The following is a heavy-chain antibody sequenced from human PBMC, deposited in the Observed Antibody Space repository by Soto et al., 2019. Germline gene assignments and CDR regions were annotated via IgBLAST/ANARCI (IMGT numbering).Heavy chain of an antibody. V-gene: IGHV4-61*01. D-gene: IGHD6-13*01. CDR1: GGYVSSGSYY. Sequence: PSETLSLTCTVSGGYVSSGSYYCSWIRQPPGKGLEWIGYIYYSGSTNYNPSLKSRVTISVDTTKSQFSLKLRSVTAADTAVYYCATIPKGSSSWYQVAYWGQGTMVTVS. CDR3: ATIPKGSSSWYQVAY. CDR2: IYYSGST. J-gene: IGHJ4*02.